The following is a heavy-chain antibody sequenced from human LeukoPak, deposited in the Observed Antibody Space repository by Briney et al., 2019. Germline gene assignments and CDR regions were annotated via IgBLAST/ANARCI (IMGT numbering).Heavy chain of an antibody. Sequence: VASVKVSCKASGYTFTSSDINWVRQATGQGLEWMGWMNPNSGNTVSAQKFQGRVTITRNTSISTAYMELSSLRSEDTAVYYCARGHQLFWGGAQFDSWGQGTLVTVSS. CDR2: MNPNSGNT. J-gene: IGHJ4*02. D-gene: IGHD3-3*01. V-gene: IGHV1-8*03. CDR1: GYTFTSSD. CDR3: ARGHQLFWGGAQFDS.